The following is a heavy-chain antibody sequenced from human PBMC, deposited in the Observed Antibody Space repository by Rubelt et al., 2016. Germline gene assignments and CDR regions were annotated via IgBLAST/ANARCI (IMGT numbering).Heavy chain of an antibody. J-gene: IGHJ4*02. Sequence: GWINPNSGGTNYAQKFQGWVTMTRDTSISTAYMELSRLRSDDTAVYYCARDWMGATRERFDYWGQGTLVTVSS. V-gene: IGHV1-2*04. CDR2: INPNSGGT. CDR3: ARDWMGATRERFDY. D-gene: IGHD1-26*01.